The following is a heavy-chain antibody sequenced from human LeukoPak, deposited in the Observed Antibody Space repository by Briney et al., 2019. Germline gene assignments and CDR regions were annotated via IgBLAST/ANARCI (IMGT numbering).Heavy chain of an antibody. V-gene: IGHV4-61*02. D-gene: IGHD4-17*01. J-gene: IGHJ3*02. CDR1: GGSISSGSYY. CDR3: ARDRSTETPPRPDAFDI. CDR2: IYASGST. Sequence: PSETLSLTCTVSGGSISSGSYYWSWIRQPAGKGLEWIGRIYASGSTNYNPSLKSRVTISVDTSKNQFSLKLSSVTAADTAVYYCARDRSTETPPRPDAFDIWGQGTMVTVSS.